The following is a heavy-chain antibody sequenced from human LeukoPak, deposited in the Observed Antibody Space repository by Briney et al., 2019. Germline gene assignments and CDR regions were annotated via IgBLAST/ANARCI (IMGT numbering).Heavy chain of an antibody. CDR1: GFTFSSYS. J-gene: IGHJ6*02. Sequence: GGSLRLSCAASGFTFSSYSMNWVRQAPGKGLEWVSSISSSSYIYYADSVKGRFTISRDNAKNSLYLQMNSLRAEDTAVYYCARVVAAVGGYYYGMDVWGQGTTVTVSS. CDR3: ARVVAAVGGYYYGMDV. D-gene: IGHD2-2*01. V-gene: IGHV3-21*01. CDR2: ISSSSYI.